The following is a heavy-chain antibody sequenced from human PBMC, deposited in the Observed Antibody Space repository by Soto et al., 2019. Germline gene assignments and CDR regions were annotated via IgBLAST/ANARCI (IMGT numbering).Heavy chain of an antibody. CDR3: ARDPLSYGDYAQTYWYFDL. CDR1: GITFSRCL. V-gene: IGHV3-7*01. J-gene: IGHJ2*01. Sequence: GGSLRLSCGASGITFSRCLMSWVRQAPGKGLEWVASISQDGTDTDYVDSVKGRFAISRDNPKSSLYLQMNSLRADDTAVYYRARDPLSYGDYAQTYWYFDLWGRGTRVTVSS. CDR2: ISQDGTDT. D-gene: IGHD4-17*01.